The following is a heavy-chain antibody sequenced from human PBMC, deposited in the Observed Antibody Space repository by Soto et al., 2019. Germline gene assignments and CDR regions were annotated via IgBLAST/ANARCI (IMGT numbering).Heavy chain of an antibody. D-gene: IGHD6-6*01. J-gene: IGHJ6*02. CDR1: GGTFSSYA. CDR2: IIPIFGTA. Sequence: QVQLVQSGAEVKKPGSSVKVSCKASGGTFSSYAISWVRQAPGQGLEWMGGIIPIFGTANYAQKFQGRVTITADESTSTAYMELSSLRSEDTAVYYCARGYSSSGSDYYYYGMDVWGQGTTVTVSS. V-gene: IGHV1-69*01. CDR3: ARGYSSSGSDYYYYGMDV.